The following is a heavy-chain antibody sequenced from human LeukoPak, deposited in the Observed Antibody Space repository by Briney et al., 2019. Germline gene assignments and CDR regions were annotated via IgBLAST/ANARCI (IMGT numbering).Heavy chain of an antibody. CDR1: GFIFSSYG. CDR2: IKQDGSEK. V-gene: IGHV3-7*01. J-gene: IGHJ5*02. Sequence: GGSLRLSCAASGFIFSSYGMHWVRQAPGKGLEWVANIKQDGSEKYYVDSVKGRFTISRDNAKNSLYLQMNSLRAEDTAVYYCASYDFWSGYSNWFDPWGQGTLVTVSS. D-gene: IGHD3-3*01. CDR3: ASYDFWSGYSNWFDP.